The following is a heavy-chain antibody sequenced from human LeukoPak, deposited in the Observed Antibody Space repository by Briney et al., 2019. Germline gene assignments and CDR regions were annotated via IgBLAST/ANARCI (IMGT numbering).Heavy chain of an antibody. J-gene: IGHJ4*02. Sequence: GGSLRLSCAASGFTLSSYGMHWVRQAPGKGLEWVAFIRYDGSNKYYADSVKGRFTISRDNSKNTLYLQMNSLRAEDTAVYYCAKEVSGSSGSFFDYWGQGTLVTVSS. CDR2: IRYDGSNK. CDR1: GFTLSSYG. CDR3: AKEVSGSSGSFFDY. D-gene: IGHD6-19*01. V-gene: IGHV3-30*02.